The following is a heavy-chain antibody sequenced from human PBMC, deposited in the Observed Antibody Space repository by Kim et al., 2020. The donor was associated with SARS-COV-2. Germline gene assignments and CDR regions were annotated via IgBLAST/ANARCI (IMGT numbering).Heavy chain of an antibody. Sequence: AETLSLTCTVSGGSISSYYWSWIRQPTGKGLEWSGYVYYSGSTNYNPSLKSRVTISVDTSKNQFSLKLSSLTAAYTAVDYCARDFGCTVGVCSICFDPGG. CDR1: GGSISSYY. J-gene: IGHJ2*01. CDR2: VYYSGST. D-gene: IGHD2-8*02. CDR3: ARDFGCTVGVCSICFDP. V-gene: IGHV4-59*13.